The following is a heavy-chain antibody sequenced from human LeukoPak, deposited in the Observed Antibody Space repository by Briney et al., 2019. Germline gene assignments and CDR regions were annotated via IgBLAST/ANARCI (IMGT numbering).Heavy chain of an antibody. CDR2: IYTSGSP. CDR3: ARGYDSSGDPYADHFDY. V-gene: IGHV4-4*07. D-gene: IGHD3-22*01. CDR1: GGSISSYY. Sequence: SETPSLTCTVSGGSISSYYWSWIRQPAGKGLEWIGRIYTSGSPNYNPSLKSRVTMSVDTSKNQFSLKLSSVTAADTAVYYCARGYDSSGDPYADHFDYWGQGTLVTVSS. J-gene: IGHJ4*02.